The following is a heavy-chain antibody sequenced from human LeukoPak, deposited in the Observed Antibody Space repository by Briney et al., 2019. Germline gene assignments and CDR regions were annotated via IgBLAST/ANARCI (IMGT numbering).Heavy chain of an antibody. J-gene: IGHJ3*02. Sequence: GRSLRLSCEASGFIFDDYAMHWVRQAPGKGLEWVSGISWNSGSIGYADSVKGRFTISRDNAKNSLYLQMNSLRAEDTALYYCAKGFEAGTLVGAFDIWGQGTMVTVSS. CDR1: GFIFDDYA. D-gene: IGHD6-13*01. V-gene: IGHV3-9*01. CDR3: AKGFEAGTLVGAFDI. CDR2: ISWNSGSI.